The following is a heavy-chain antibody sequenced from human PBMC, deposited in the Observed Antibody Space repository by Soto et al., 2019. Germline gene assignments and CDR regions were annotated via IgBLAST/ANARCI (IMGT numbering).Heavy chain of an antibody. CDR3: ARDVDTTSHLNWFDP. V-gene: IGHV3-33*01. J-gene: IGHJ5*02. CDR1: GFSLSEYG. Sequence: PGGSLRLSCEVSGFSLSEYGMHWVRQAPGKGLEWVAVIWYFGTTKNYADSVKGRFTISRDTSKNTVYLQMDSLKVEDTAVYYCARDVDTTSHLNWFDPWGQGVMVTVSS. D-gene: IGHD5-18*01. CDR2: IWYFGTTK.